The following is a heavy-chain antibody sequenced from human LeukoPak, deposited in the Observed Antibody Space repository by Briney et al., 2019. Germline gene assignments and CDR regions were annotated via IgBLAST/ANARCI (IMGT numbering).Heavy chain of an antibody. V-gene: IGHV5-51*01. CDR1: GYSSTSSW. D-gene: IGHD6-19*01. Sequence: GESLKISCKGSGYSSTSSWIGRVRQMPGKGLDWMGIIYLGDSETRYSPSFQGQVTISADKSINTAYLQWSSLKASDTAMYYCARHPSYTSGWPLDYWGQGTLVIVSS. CDR2: IYLGDSET. CDR3: ARHPSYTSGWPLDY. J-gene: IGHJ4*02.